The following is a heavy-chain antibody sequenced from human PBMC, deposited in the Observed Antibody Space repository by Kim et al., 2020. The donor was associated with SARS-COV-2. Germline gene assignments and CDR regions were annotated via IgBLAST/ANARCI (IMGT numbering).Heavy chain of an antibody. V-gene: IGHV3-33*01. Sequence: GGSLRLSCAASGFTFSSYGMHWVRQAPGKGLEWVAVIWYDGSNKYYADSVKGRFTISRDNSKNTLYLQMNSLRAEDTAVYYCARPSIHGSGSYSVGVVGGMDVWGQGTTVTVSS. D-gene: IGHD3-10*01. CDR1: GFTFSSYG. J-gene: IGHJ6*02. CDR2: IWYDGSNK. CDR3: ARPSIHGSGSYSVGVVGGMDV.